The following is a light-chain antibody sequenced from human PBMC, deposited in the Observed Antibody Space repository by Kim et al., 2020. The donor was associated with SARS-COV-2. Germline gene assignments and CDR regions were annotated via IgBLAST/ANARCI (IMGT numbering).Light chain of an antibody. Sequence: DIQMTQSPSTPSASVGDRVTITCRASQSISNWLAWYQQNPGKAPKLLIYKTSTLYSEVPSRFSGSGSGTEFTLTISGLQPDDFATYYCQQYSEDPWTFGQGTKVDIK. CDR3: QQYSEDPWT. CDR2: KTS. V-gene: IGKV1-5*03. CDR1: QSISNW. J-gene: IGKJ1*01.